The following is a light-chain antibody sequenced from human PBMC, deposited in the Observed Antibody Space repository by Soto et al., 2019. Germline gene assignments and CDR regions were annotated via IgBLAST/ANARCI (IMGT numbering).Light chain of an antibody. CDR2: WAS. CDR1: QSIFYNSDNKNY. Sequence: DIVMTQSPDSLGVSLGERATINCKSSQSIFYNSDNKNYLAWYQQKPGQSPKLLIYWASTRESGVPDRFSGSGSRTDFTLTISNLLAEDVAIYYCQQYYSIPFTFGPGTKVDIK. CDR3: QQYYSIPFT. V-gene: IGKV4-1*01. J-gene: IGKJ3*01.